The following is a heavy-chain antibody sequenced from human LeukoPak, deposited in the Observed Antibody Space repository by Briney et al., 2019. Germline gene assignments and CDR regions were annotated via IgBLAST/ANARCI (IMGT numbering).Heavy chain of an antibody. CDR3: ARSGRGAAGTRYISDF. Sequence: PSETLSLTCSVSGGSIDNNNWWSWVRQSPGKGLEWIGYVFSSGTTNYNPSLKGRVTLLIDTSKNQFSLELSSVTAADTAVYYCARSGRGAAGTRYISDFWGQGTLVTVSS. V-gene: IGHV4-4*02. CDR1: GGSIDNNNW. J-gene: IGHJ4*02. D-gene: IGHD6-13*01. CDR2: VFSSGTT.